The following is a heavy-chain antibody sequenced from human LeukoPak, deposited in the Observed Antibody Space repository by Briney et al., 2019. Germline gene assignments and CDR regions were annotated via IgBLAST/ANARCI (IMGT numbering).Heavy chain of an antibody. V-gene: IGHV3-33*08. CDR2: IWYDGSNK. Sequence: GGSLRLSCAASGFIISSYWMSWVRQAPGKGLEWVAVIWYDGSNKYYADSVKGRFTISRDNSKNTLYLQMNSLRAEDTAVYYCAREGAYNFDYWGQGTLVTVSS. D-gene: IGHD1-26*01. CDR1: GFIISSYW. CDR3: AREGAYNFDY. J-gene: IGHJ4*02.